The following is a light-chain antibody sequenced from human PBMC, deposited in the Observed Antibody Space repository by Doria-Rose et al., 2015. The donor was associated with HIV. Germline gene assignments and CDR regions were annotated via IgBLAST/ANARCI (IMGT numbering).Light chain of an antibody. CDR2: DGS. CDR1: QSFSNTY. Sequence: TQSPGTLSLSPGERATLSCRASQSFSNTYLARYQQKPGEAPSLLIYDGSTRATGIPDRFSASGSGTDFTLTINRLEPEDFALYYCHQYGTSWTFGQGTKVEI. J-gene: IGKJ1*01. V-gene: IGKV3-20*01. CDR3: HQYGTSWT.